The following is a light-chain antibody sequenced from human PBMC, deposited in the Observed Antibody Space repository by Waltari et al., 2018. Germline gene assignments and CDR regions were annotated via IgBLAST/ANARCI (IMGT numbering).Light chain of an antibody. CDR1: QDISNY. CDR3: QQYDNLPV. V-gene: IGKV1-33*01. J-gene: IGKJ3*01. CDR2: DAS. Sequence: DIQMTQSPSSLSASVGDRVTITCQASQDISNYLNSYQQKPGKAPKLLIYDASNLETGVPSRFSGSGSGTDFTFTISSLQPEDIATYYCQQYDNLPVFGPGTKVDIK.